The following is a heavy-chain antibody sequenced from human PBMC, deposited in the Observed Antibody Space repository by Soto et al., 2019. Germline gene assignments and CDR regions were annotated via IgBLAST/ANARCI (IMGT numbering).Heavy chain of an antibody. CDR1: GFSLSTSGMC. V-gene: IGHV2-70*11. CDR2: IDWDDDK. Sequence: SGPTLVNPTQTLTLTCTFSGFSLSTSGMCVSWIRQPPGKALEWLARIDWDDDKYYSTSLKTRLTISKDTSKNQVVLTMTNMDPVDTATYYCARIPVVAVTTGLDAFDIWGQGTMVTVSS. D-gene: IGHD2-15*01. J-gene: IGHJ3*02. CDR3: ARIPVVAVTTGLDAFDI.